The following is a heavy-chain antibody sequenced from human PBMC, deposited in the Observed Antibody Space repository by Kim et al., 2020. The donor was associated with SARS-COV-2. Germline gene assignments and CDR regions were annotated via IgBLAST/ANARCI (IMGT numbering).Heavy chain of an antibody. CDR3: ARSYSSSSWGYNWFDP. J-gene: IGHJ5*02. V-gene: IGHV4-31*02. Sequence: LKSRVTISVDTSKNQFSLKLSSVTAADTAVYYCARSYSSSSWGYNWFDPWGQGTLVTVSS. D-gene: IGHD6-6*01.